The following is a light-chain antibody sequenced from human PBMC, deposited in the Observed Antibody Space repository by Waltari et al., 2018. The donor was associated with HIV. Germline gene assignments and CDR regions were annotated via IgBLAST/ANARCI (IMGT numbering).Light chain of an antibody. V-gene: IGKV1-39*01. CDR2: TAS. CDR1: QSISTY. CDR3: QESYSTSWT. J-gene: IGKJ1*01. Sequence: IQMTQSQSSLSASVGDRLTITCRESQSISTYLNWYQQKAGEVPKLLIYTASTLQRGVPARFSGSGSGTDFTLTISSLQPDDFATYYCQESYSTSWTFGQGTKVEIK.